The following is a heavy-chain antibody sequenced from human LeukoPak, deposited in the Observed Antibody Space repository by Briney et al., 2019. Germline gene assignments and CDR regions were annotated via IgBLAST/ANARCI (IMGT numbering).Heavy chain of an antibody. Sequence: GASVKVSCKVSGYTLTELSMHWVRQAPGKGLEWMGGFDPEDGETIYAQKSQGRVTMTTDTSTSTAYMELRSLRSDDTAVYYCARAGSSMVRGVIPDYWGQGTLVTVSS. CDR3: ARAGSSMVRGVIPDY. CDR2: FDPEDGET. CDR1: GYTLTELS. D-gene: IGHD3-10*01. V-gene: IGHV1-24*01. J-gene: IGHJ4*02.